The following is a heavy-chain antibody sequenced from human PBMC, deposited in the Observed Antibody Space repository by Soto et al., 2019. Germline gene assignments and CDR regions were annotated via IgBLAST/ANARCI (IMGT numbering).Heavy chain of an antibody. Sequence: SETLSLTCTISGGSISSGGSFWSWIRQHPGKGPEWIAFIGYSGTTSFNPSLESRVTVSVDTSKSQFSLNLTSVTAADTAGYYCARGGASPEWFGPWGQGTLVTVSS. V-gene: IGHV4-31*03. CDR2: IGYSGTT. J-gene: IGHJ5*02. CDR1: GGSISSGGSF. CDR3: ARGGASPEWFGP. D-gene: IGHD2-15*01.